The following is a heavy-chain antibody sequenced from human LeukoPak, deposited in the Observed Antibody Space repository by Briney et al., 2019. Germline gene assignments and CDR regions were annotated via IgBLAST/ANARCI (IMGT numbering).Heavy chain of an antibody. CDR3: TTVRVPYDYVWGSYRPRPTYYFDY. D-gene: IGHD3-16*02. J-gene: IGHJ4*02. V-gene: IGHV3-15*01. CDR2: IKSKTDGGTT. Sequence: PGGSLRLSCAASGFTFSNAWMSWVRQAPGKGLEWVGRIKSKTDGGTTDYAAPVKGRLTISRDDSKNTLYLQMNSLKTEDTAVYYCTTVRVPYDYVWGSYRPRPTYYFDYWGQGTLVTVSS. CDR1: GFTFSNAW.